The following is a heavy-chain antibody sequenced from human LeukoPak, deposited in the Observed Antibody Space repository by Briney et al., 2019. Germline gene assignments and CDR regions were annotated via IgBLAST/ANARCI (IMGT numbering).Heavy chain of an antibody. CDR2: IYHTGAT. CDR1: GASISSYY. Sequence: PSETLSLTCTVSGASISSYYWTWIRQSPGQELEWIGYIYHTGATSYNPSLKSRVTMSIDTSKKQFSLKLTSVTAADTAVYFCARYGVSGWVIDNWGQGTLVTVSS. D-gene: IGHD6-19*01. V-gene: IGHV4-59*08. J-gene: IGHJ4*02. CDR3: ARYGVSGWVIDN.